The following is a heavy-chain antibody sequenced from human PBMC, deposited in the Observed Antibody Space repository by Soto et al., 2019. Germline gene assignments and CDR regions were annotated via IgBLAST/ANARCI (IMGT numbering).Heavy chain of an antibody. CDR3: ARAVVEGDSFFAF. Sequence: GASVKVSCKASGYTFTSYYMHWVRQAPGQGLEWMGIFNPSAGSTSYAQKFQGRVTMARDTSTSTVYMELSSLRSEDTAVYDCARAVVEGDSFFAFGGQGTLVPVS. CDR1: GYTFTSYY. CDR2: FNPSAGST. V-gene: IGHV1-46*03. J-gene: IGHJ4*02. D-gene: IGHD2-21*02.